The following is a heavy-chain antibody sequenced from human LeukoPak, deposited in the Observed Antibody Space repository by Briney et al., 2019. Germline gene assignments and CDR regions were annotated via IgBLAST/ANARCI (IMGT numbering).Heavy chain of an antibody. D-gene: IGHD6-13*01. CDR1: GGSISSGSYY. J-gene: IGHJ4*02. CDR2: IYTSGST. Sequence: TLSLTCTVSGGSISSGSYYWSWIRQPAGKGLEWIGRIYTSGSTNYNPSLKSRVTISVDTSKNQFSLKLSSVTAADTAVYYCVRQTGAAAGSFDYWGQGTLVTVSS. V-gene: IGHV4-61*02. CDR3: VRQTGAAAGSFDY.